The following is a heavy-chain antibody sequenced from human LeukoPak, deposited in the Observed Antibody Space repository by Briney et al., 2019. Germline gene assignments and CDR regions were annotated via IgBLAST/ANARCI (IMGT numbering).Heavy chain of an antibody. CDR2: ISWNSISI. Sequence: GRSLRLSVAASGFTLDDYAMPWGRQAPGKGLGWDAGISWNSISIGYVDSVKGRFTISRDNAKNSLYLQMNSLRPEDTALYYCAKDIDGSGSYYPDYWGQGTLVTVS. D-gene: IGHD3-10*01. CDR1: GFTLDDYA. V-gene: IGHV3-9*01. CDR3: AKDIDGSGSYYPDY. J-gene: IGHJ4*02.